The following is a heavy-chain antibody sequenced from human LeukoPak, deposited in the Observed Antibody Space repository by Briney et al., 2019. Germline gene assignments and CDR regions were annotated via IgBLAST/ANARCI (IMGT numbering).Heavy chain of an antibody. CDR3: VRDDWGKHL. V-gene: IGHV3-74*01. D-gene: IGHD7-27*01. CDR1: GFNLRSYW. J-gene: IGHJ5*02. CDR2: YGDGT. Sequence: GGSLRLSCEVSGFNLRSYWMYWVRQSPGKGPMWVARYGDGTHYPDSVRGRFTVSRDNTRNTLYLQMNLLRPEDTAVYYCVRDDWGKHLWGQGTLVTVSS.